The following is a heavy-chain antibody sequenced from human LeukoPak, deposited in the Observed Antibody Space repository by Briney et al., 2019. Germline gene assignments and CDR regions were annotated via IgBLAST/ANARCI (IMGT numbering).Heavy chain of an antibody. J-gene: IGHJ6*02. Sequence: ASVKVSCKVSGYTLTELSMHWVRQAPGKGLEWMGGFDPEDGETIYAQKFQGRVTMTEDTSTDTAYMELSSLRSEDTAVYYCATAPPVAAASTPLYYYYGMDVWGQGTTVTVSS. CDR1: GYTLTELS. CDR2: FDPEDGET. V-gene: IGHV1-24*01. D-gene: IGHD6-13*01. CDR3: ATAPPVAAASTPLYYYYGMDV.